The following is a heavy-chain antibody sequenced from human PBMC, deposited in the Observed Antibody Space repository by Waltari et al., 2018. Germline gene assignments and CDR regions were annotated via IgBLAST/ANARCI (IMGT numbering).Heavy chain of an antibody. CDR2: IYYSVST. J-gene: IGHJ4*02. Sequence: QLQLQESGPGLVKPSETLSFTCTVSGGSISSSSYYWGWIRQPPGKGLEWIGSIYYSVSTYYNPSLKSRVTISVDTSKNHFSLKLSSVTAADTAVYYCATKRESSASGFDYWGQGTLVTVSS. CDR3: ATKRESSASGFDY. CDR1: GGSISSSSYY. V-gene: IGHV4-39*01. D-gene: IGHD6-19*01.